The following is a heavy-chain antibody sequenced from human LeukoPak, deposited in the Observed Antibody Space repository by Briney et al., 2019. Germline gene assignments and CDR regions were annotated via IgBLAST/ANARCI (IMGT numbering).Heavy chain of an antibody. D-gene: IGHD2-15*01. Sequence: ASVKVSCKASGYTFTGYYMHWVRRAPGQGLEWMGWINPNSGGTNYAQKFQGRVTMTRDTSISTAYMELSGLRSDDTAVYYCARDPNPSGGSAFDIWGQGTMVTVSS. V-gene: IGHV1-2*02. CDR2: INPNSGGT. CDR3: ARDPNPSGGSAFDI. J-gene: IGHJ3*02. CDR1: GYTFTGYY.